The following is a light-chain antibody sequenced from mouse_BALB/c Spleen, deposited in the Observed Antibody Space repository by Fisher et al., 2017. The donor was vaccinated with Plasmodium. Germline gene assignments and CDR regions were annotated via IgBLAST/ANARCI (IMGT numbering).Light chain of an antibody. V-gene: IGKV1-135*01. CDR3: WQGTNFPFT. CDR2: LVS. Sequence: DIVMTQSPLTLSVTIGQPASISCNSSQSLLDSDGKTYLNWLLQRPGQSPKRLISLVSKLDSGVPDRFAVSGSGTDFTLKIRRVEAKDLGVYYCWQGTNFPFTFGSGTKLEIK. CDR1: QSLLDSDGKTY. J-gene: IGKJ4*01.